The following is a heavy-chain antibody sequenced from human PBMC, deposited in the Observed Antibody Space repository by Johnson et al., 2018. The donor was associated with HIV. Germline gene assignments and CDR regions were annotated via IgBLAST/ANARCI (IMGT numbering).Heavy chain of an antibody. Sequence: QVQLMESGGGLVQPGGSLRLSCAASGFTFSSYAMHWVRQAPGKGLEWVAVISYDGSNKYYADSVKGRFTISRDNSKNTLYLQMNSLRAEDTAVYYCARDLSEGELGHAFDIWGQGTMVTVSS. CDR2: ISYDGSNK. D-gene: IGHD1-26*01. V-gene: IGHV3-30*04. CDR1: GFTFSSYA. J-gene: IGHJ3*02. CDR3: ARDLSEGELGHAFDI.